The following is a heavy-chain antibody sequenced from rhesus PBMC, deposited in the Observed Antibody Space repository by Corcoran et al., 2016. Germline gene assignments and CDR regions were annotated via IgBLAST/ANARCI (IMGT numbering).Heavy chain of an antibody. CDR2: IYGGSGRT. Sequence: QVQLQESGPGLVKPSETLSLTCAVSGGSISSNYWSWIRQSPGKGLEWIGYIYGGSGRTRYNPSLKSRVPISTDTSKTQFSLKLSSVTAADSAVYYCARSPDYWGQGVLVTVSS. J-gene: IGHJ4*01. V-gene: IGHV4-147*01. CDR3: ARSPDY. CDR1: GGSISSNY.